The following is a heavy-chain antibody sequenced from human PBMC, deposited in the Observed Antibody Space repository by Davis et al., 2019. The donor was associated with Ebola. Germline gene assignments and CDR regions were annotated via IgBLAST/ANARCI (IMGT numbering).Heavy chain of an antibody. V-gene: IGHV1-2*06. Sequence: ASVKVSCKASGYTFTGYNIHWVRQAPGHGLEWMGRVISNSGDTNYAQNFQGRVTMTRDTSISTAYMELSRLTSDDTAMYYYARGHNYGFEYWGQGTLVTVSS. D-gene: IGHD5-18*01. CDR2: VISNSGDT. CDR1: GYTFTGYN. J-gene: IGHJ4*02. CDR3: ARGHNYGFEY.